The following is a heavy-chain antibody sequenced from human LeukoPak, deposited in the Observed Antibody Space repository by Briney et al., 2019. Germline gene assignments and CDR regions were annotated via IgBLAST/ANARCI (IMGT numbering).Heavy chain of an antibody. CDR3: ARALKLELGWFDP. Sequence: GASVTVSCKASGYTFTGYYMHWVRQAPGQGLEWMGWINPNSGGTNYAQKFQGRVTMTRDTSISTAYMELSRLRSDDTAVYYCARALKLELGWFDPWGQGTLVTVSS. V-gene: IGHV1-2*02. J-gene: IGHJ5*02. CDR2: INPNSGGT. CDR1: GYTFTGYY. D-gene: IGHD1-7*01.